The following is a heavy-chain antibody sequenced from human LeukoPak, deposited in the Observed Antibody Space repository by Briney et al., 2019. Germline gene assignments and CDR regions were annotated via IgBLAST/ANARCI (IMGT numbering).Heavy chain of an antibody. CDR1: GFTFSSYW. CDR3: ARGRFSSDY. Sequence: GGSLRLSCAASGFTFSSYWMSWVRQAPGKGLEWVANIKQDGSEKYYEDSVKGRFTISRDNAKSSLSLQMNSLRAEDTAIYYCARGRFSSDYWGQGTLVTVSS. J-gene: IGHJ4*02. D-gene: IGHD6-6*01. CDR2: IKQDGSEK. V-gene: IGHV3-7*03.